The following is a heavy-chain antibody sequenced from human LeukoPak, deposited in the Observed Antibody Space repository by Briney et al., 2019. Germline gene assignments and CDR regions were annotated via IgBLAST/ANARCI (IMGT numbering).Heavy chain of an antibody. J-gene: IGHJ4*02. D-gene: IGHD4-17*01. Sequence: ASVKVSCKASGYTFTSYGISWVRQAPGQGLEWMGWISAYNGNTNYAQKLQGRVTMTTDTSTSTAYMELRSLRSDDTAVYYCAFRSLRGDYADYGGYDYWGQGTLVTVSS. CDR3: AFRSLRGDYADYGGYDY. CDR1: GYTFTSYG. CDR2: ISAYNGNT. V-gene: IGHV1-18*01.